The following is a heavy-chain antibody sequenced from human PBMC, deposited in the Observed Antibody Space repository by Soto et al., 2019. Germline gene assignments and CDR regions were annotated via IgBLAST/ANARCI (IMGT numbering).Heavy chain of an antibody. Sequence: EVQLVESGGGLVQPGGSLRLSCAASGFTFSSYSMNWVRQAPGKGLEWVSYISSSSTIYYADSVKGRFTISRDNAKNSLYLQMNSLRAEDTAVYYCARGNLNIVASDFDYWGQGTLVTVSS. D-gene: IGHD5-12*01. J-gene: IGHJ4*02. CDR1: GFTFSSYS. CDR3: ARGNLNIVASDFDY. V-gene: IGHV3-48*01. CDR2: ISSSSTI.